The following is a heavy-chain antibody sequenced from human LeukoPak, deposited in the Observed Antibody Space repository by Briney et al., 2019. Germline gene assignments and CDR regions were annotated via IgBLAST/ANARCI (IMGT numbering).Heavy chain of an antibody. D-gene: IGHD5-18*01. J-gene: IGHJ4*02. V-gene: IGHV3-23*01. CDR2: ISGSGGST. CDR3: AKDLAGRGYSYGDFDY. Sequence: GGSLRLSCAASGFTFSSYAMSWVRQAPGKGLEWVSAISGSGGSTYYADSVKGRFTISRDNSKNTLYLQMNSLRAEDTAVYYCAKDLAGRGYSYGDFDYWGQGTLVTVSS. CDR1: GFTFSSYA.